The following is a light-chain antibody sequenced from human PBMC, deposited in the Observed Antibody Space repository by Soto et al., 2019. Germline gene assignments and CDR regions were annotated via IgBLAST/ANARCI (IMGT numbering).Light chain of an antibody. V-gene: IGKV1-9*01. CDR3: QQFNSYART. CDR2: DAS. CDR1: QCVNTF. J-gene: IGKJ2*02. Sequence: DIQLTQSPSFLSASVGDRVTSTCRASQCVNTFLAWYQQKPGKAPKLLIYDASTLHTGVPSRFSGSGSRTDFTLTITYVQTEDFATYYCQQFNSYARTFGQGTTLQIK.